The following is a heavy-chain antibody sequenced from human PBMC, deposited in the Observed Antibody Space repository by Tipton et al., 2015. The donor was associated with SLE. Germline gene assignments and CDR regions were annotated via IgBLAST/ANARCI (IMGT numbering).Heavy chain of an antibody. J-gene: IGHJ4*02. CDR3: ARWDIVATIFDY. CDR2: INHSGST. D-gene: IGHD5-12*01. Sequence: TLSLTCAVYGGSFSGDYWSWIRQPPGKGLEWIGEINHSGSTNYNPSLKSRVTISVDTSKNQFSLKLSSVTAADTAVYYCARWDIVATIFDYWGQGTLVTVSS. CDR1: GGSFSGDY. V-gene: IGHV4-34*01.